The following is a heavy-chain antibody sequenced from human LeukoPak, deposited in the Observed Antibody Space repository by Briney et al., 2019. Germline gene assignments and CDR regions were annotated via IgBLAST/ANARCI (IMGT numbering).Heavy chain of an antibody. Sequence: SETLSLTCTVSGGSISSSSYYWGWIRQPPGKGLEWIGSIYYSGSTYYNPSLKSRVTISVDTSKNQFSLKLSPVTAADTAVYYCAHLWFGELLFWFGPWGQGTLVTVSS. CDR2: IYYSGST. CDR1: GGSISSSSYY. V-gene: IGHV4-39*01. D-gene: IGHD3-10*01. J-gene: IGHJ5*02. CDR3: AHLWFGELLFWFGP.